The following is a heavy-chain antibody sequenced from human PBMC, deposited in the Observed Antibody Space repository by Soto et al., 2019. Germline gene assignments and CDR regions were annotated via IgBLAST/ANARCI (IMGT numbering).Heavy chain of an antibody. CDR1: AGSISNYY. CDR2: IYYTGST. Sequence: QVHLQESGPGLVKPSETLSLTCTVSAGSISNYYWSWIRQPPGKGLEWIGYIYYTGSTNYNTSLKXXVTISVDTSKTQFSLKLTSVTAADSAVYYCARDSGGYCLEVWGQGTMVTVSS. CDR3: ARDSGGYCLEV. D-gene: IGHD2-21*02. V-gene: IGHV4-59*01. J-gene: IGHJ3*01.